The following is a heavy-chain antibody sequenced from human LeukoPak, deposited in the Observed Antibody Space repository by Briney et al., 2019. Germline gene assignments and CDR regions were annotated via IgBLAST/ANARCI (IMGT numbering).Heavy chain of an antibody. CDR1: GYSISSGYY. CDR2: IYHSGST. D-gene: IGHD3-9*01. J-gene: IGHJ4*02. V-gene: IGHV4-38-2*02. Sequence: SETLSLTCTVSGYSISSGYYWGWIRPPPGKGLEWIGIIYHSGSTYYNPSLKSRVTISVDTSKNQFSLKLSSVTAADTAVYYCARDGDILTGYYRWGQGTLVTVSS. CDR3: ARDGDILTGYYR.